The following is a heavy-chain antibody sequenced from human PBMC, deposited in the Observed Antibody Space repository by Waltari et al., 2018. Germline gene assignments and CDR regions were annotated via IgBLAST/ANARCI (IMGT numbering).Heavy chain of an antibody. J-gene: IGHJ3*01. V-gene: IGHV1-2*02. CDR2: MNPKSGAK. D-gene: IGHD3-3*01. CDR1: GYAFSETY. CDR3: ARDLFPNFWSGYGFDF. Sequence: QVHLVQSGAEVSKPGASVRVSCKGSGYAFSETYIYRVRQASGQGLEWMGWMNPKSGAKNPAPKYQGRVTMATDTSTNTVYMELRRLTSDDTAVYYCARDLFPNFWSGYGFDFWGQGTKVTVTS.